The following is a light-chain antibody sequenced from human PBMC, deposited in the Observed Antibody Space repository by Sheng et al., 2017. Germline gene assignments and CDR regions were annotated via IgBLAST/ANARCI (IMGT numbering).Light chain of an antibody. V-gene: IGKV2-28*01. CDR1: QSLLHSNGYNY. J-gene: IGKJ2*01. CDR3: MQGTHWPPGT. CDR2: LGS. Sequence: DVVMTQSPLSLPVTPGEPASISCRSSQSLLHSNGYNYLDWYLQKPGQSPQLLIYLGSNRASGVPDRFSGSGSGTDFTLKISRVEAEGLGVYYCMQGTHWPPGTFGQGTKLEI.